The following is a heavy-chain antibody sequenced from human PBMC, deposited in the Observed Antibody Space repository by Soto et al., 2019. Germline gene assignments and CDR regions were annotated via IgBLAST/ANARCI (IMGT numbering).Heavy chain of an antibody. V-gene: IGHV4-59*12. CDR1: GDSISTYY. J-gene: IGHJ4*02. D-gene: IGHD3-9*01. CDR2: LYYGRSA. Sequence: PSETLSLTCAVSGDSISTYYCMWIRQPPGKGLESIGYLYYGRSANYNPSLKSRVTLSVDTSKNQFSLKLSSVTAADTAVYYCARRYGYYFDYWGQGTLVTVSS. CDR3: ARRYGYYFDY.